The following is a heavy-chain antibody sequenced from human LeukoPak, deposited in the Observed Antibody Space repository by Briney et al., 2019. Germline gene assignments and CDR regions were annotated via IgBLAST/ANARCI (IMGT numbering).Heavy chain of an antibody. D-gene: IGHD3-22*01. CDR2: ISYSGST. CDR3: ATLGFSSGYYYYFDH. CDR1: GGSISSYY. J-gene: IGHJ4*02. V-gene: IGHV4-59*01. Sequence: LETLSLTCTVSGGSISSYYWSWIRQPPGKGLEWIGYISYSGSTNYNPSLKSRVTISVDTSKNQFSLKLTSVTAADTAVYYCATLGFSSGYYYYFDHWGQGTLVTVSS.